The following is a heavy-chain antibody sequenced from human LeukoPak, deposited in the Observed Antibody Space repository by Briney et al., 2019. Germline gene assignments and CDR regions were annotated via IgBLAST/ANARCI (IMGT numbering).Heavy chain of an antibody. V-gene: IGHV3-30*03. CDR2: ISYDGSNK. CDR1: GFTFSSYG. D-gene: IGHD4-23*01. CDR3: AREWTTVVAFDY. J-gene: IGHJ4*02. Sequence: GGSLRLSCAASGFTFSSYGMHWVRQAPGKGLEWVAVISYDGSNKYYADSVKGRFTISRDNSKNTLYLQMNSLRAEDTAVYYCAREWTTVVAFDYWGQGTLVTVSS.